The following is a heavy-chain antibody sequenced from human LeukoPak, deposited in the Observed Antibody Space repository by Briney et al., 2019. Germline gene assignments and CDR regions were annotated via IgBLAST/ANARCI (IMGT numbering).Heavy chain of an antibody. CDR1: GGTFSSYA. CDR2: IIPIFGTA. V-gene: IGHV1-69*05. CDR3: VPTAGYSSGWYNFDY. D-gene: IGHD6-19*01. J-gene: IGHJ4*02. Sequence: SVKVSCKASGGTFSSYAISWVRQAPGQGLEWMGGIIPIFGTANYAQKFQGRATITTDESTSTAYMELSSLRSGDTAVYYCVPTAGYSSGWYNFDYWGQGTLVTVSS.